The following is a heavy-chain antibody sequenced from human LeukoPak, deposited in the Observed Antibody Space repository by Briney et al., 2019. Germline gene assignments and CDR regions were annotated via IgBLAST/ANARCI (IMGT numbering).Heavy chain of an antibody. D-gene: IGHD3-22*01. CDR1: GGTFSSYA. V-gene: IGHV1-69*04. CDR3: ARKDGLAVKSPFDY. Sequence: SVKVSCKASGGTFSSYAISWVRQAPGQGLEWMGRIIPILGIANYAQKFQGRVTITADKSTSTAYMELSSLRSEDTAVYYCARKDGLAVKSPFDYWGQGTLVTVSS. J-gene: IGHJ4*02. CDR2: IIPILGIA.